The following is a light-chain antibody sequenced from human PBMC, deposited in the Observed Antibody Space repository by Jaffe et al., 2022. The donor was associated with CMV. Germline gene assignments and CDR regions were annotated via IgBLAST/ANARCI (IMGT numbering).Light chain of an antibody. CDR1: SSDVGGYNY. CDR3: SSYTSGSTLYV. V-gene: IGLV2-14*03. CDR2: DVS. J-gene: IGLJ1*01. Sequence: QSALTQPASVSGSPGQSITISCTGTSSDVGGYNYVSWYQQHPGKAPKLMIYDVSNRPSGVSNRFSGSKSGNTASLTISGLQAEDEADYYCSSYTSGSTLYVFGPGTKVTVL.